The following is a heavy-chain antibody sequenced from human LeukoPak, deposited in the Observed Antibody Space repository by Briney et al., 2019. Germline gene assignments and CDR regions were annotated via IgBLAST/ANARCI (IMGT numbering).Heavy chain of an antibody. CDR1: GYSISSGYY. J-gene: IGHJ4*02. Sequence: SETLSLTCTVSGYSISSGYYWGWIRQPPGKGLEWIGSIYHSGSTYYNPSLKSRVTISVDTSKNQFSLKLSSVTAADTAVYYCARGAYYYDSSGYSTFDYWGQGTLVTVSS. D-gene: IGHD3-22*01. V-gene: IGHV4-38-2*02. CDR3: ARGAYYYDSSGYSTFDY. CDR2: IYHSGST.